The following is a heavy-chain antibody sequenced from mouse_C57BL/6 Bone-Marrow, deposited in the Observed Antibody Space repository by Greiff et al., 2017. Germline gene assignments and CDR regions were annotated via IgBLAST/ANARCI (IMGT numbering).Heavy chain of an antibody. CDR3: ARPKSGCSTTVVEDYYAMDD. CDR2: INPSNGGT. D-gene: IGHD1-1*01. J-gene: IGHJ4*01. CDR1: GYTFTSYW. V-gene: IGHV1-53*01. Sequence: QVQLQQPGPELVKPGASVKLSCKASGYTFTSYWMHWVKQRPGQGLEWIGNINPSNGGTNYNEKFKSKATLTVDKSSSTAYMQLSSLTSEDSAVYYCARPKSGCSTTVVEDYYAMDDWGQGTSVTVSS.